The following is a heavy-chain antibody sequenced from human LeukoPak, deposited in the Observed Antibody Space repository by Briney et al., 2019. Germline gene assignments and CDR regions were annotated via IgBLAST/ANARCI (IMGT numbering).Heavy chain of an antibody. CDR1: GYTFTSYD. D-gene: IGHD2-2*01. CDR2: MNPNSGNT. CDR3: ARDGWGDIVVVPAAIPEYYYYYMDV. Sequence: GASVKVSCKASGYTFTSYDINWVRQATGQGLEWMGWMNPNSGNTGYAQKFQGRVTMTRNTSISTAYMELSSLRSEDTAVYYCARDGWGDIVVVPAAIPEYYYYYMDVWGKGTTVTISS. J-gene: IGHJ6*03. V-gene: IGHV1-8*01.